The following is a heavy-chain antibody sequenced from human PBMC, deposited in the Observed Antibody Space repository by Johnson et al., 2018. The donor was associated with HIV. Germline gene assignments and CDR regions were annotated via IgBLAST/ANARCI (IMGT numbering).Heavy chain of an antibody. CDR1: GFTFSNAW. J-gene: IGHJ3*02. V-gene: IGHV3-15*01. Sequence: QLVESGGGFVQPGGSLTLSCAASGFTFSNAWMSWVRQAPRKGLEWVGRIKSKTDGGTTDYAAPVRGRFPISRDDSKSIAYLQMDSLRAEDTAVYYCARDRDRLNWNYGALDIWGQRTMVTVSS. CDR2: IKSKTDGGTT. D-gene: IGHD1-7*01. CDR3: ARDRDRLNWNYGALDI.